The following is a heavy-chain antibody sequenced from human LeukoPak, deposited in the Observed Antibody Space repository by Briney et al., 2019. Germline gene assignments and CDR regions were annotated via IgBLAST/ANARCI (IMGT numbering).Heavy chain of an antibody. V-gene: IGHV3-30*02. CDR2: IRYDGSNK. D-gene: IGHD2-2*01. Sequence: PGGSLRLSCAASGFTFSSYGMHWVRQAPGKGLEWVAFIRYDGSNKYYADSVKGRFTISRDNSKNTLYLQMNSLRAEDTAVYYCAKDWPFRGSSTSCSYWGQGTLVTVSS. J-gene: IGHJ4*02. CDR3: AKDWPFRGSSTSCSY. CDR1: GFTFSSYG.